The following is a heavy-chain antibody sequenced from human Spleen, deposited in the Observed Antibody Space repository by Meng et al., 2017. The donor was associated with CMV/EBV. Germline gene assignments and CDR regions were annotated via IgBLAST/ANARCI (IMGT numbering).Heavy chain of an antibody. Sequence: SCAGSGFTFSTYWMTWVRQAPGKGLEWVANIRQDGGDKNYVDSVKGRFTISRDNAKNSLYLQMNSLRAEDTAVYYCAREMLYTWNPDYWGQGTLVTVSS. D-gene: IGHD1-20*01. CDR3: AREMLYTWNPDY. J-gene: IGHJ4*02. CDR1: GFTFSTYW. CDR2: IRQDGGDK. V-gene: IGHV3-7*01.